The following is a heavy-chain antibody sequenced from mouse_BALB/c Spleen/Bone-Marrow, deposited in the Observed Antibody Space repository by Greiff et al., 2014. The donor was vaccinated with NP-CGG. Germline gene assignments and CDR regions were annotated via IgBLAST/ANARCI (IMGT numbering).Heavy chain of an antibody. CDR1: GYTFTDNW. CDR3: ARGGHDFSLDY. V-gene: IGHV1-69*01. D-gene: IGHD2-4*01. Sequence: QVQLQQPGAELGMPGASVKMSCKASGYTFTDNWIYWVKQRPGQGLEWIGAIDTSDSYTNYNQKFMGKASLTVDASSSTAYMQVSSLTSDDSAVYYCARGGHDFSLDYRGQGTSVTVSS. J-gene: IGHJ4*01. CDR2: IDTSDSYT.